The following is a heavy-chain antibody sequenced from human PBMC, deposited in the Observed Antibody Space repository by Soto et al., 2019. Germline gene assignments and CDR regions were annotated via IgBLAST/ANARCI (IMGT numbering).Heavy chain of an antibody. V-gene: IGHV3-48*01. CDR3: ARLSDFWSGYYFDY. Sequence: GGSLRLSCAASGFTFSSYSMNWVRQAPGKGLEWVSYISSSSSTIYYADSVKGRFTISRDNAKNSLYLQMSSLRAEDTAVYYCARLSDFWSGYYFDYWGLGTLVTVSS. J-gene: IGHJ4*02. D-gene: IGHD3-3*01. CDR2: ISSSSSTI. CDR1: GFTFSSYS.